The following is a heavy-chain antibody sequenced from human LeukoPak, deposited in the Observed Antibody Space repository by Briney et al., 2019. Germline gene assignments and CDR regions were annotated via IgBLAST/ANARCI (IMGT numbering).Heavy chain of an antibody. V-gene: IGHV4-59*08. CDR2: IYYSGST. Sequence: SETLSLTCTVSGGSISSYYWSWIRQPPGKGLEWIGYIYYSGSTNYNSSLKSRVTISVDTSKNQFSLKLSSVTAADTAVFYCVRYVVYGSGIYYFDYWGQGTLVTVSS. CDR3: VRYVVYGSGIYYFDY. D-gene: IGHD3-10*01. J-gene: IGHJ4*02. CDR1: GGSISSYY.